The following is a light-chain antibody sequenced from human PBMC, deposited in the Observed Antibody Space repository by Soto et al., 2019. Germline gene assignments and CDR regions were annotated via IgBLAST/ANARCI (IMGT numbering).Light chain of an antibody. CDR3: QKYGGSPLLT. V-gene: IGKV3-20*01. Sequence: EIVLTQSPGTLSLSPGERATLSCRASQSVSGNYLAWYQQKFGQAPRLLLYVASSRATGIPDRFSCSGSATAFTLTISRVETEDFAVYYCQKYGGSPLLTFGGGTRVE. CDR2: VAS. J-gene: IGKJ4*01. CDR1: QSVSGNY.